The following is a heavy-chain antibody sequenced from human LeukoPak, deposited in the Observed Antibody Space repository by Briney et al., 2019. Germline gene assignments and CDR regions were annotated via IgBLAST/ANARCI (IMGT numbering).Heavy chain of an antibody. CDR2: IYYSGST. Sequence: SETLSLTCTVSGGSISSGGYYWSWIRQHPGKGLEWIGYIYYSGSTYYNPSLKSRVTISVDTSKSQFSLKLSSVTAADTAVYYCARPAASTSARAFDIWGQGTMVTVSS. V-gene: IGHV4-31*03. D-gene: IGHD6-13*01. CDR3: ARPAASTSARAFDI. CDR1: GGSISSGGYY. J-gene: IGHJ3*02.